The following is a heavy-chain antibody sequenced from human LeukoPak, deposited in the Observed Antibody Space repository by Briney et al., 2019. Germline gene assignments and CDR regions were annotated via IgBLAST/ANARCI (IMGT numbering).Heavy chain of an antibody. CDR3: ARDYSSGNAFDI. CDR1: GFTFTTYW. Sequence: PGGSLRLSCAASGFTFTTYWMHWVRQAPGKGLEWVAVISYDGSNKYYADSVKGRFTISRDNSKNTLYLQMNSLRAEDTAVYYCARDYSSGNAFDIWGQGTMVTVSS. D-gene: IGHD6-19*01. CDR2: ISYDGSNK. J-gene: IGHJ3*02. V-gene: IGHV3-30-3*01.